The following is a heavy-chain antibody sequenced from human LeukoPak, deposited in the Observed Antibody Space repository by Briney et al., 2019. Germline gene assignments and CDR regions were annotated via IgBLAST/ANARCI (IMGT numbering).Heavy chain of an antibody. Sequence: PSETLSLTCTVSGGSISSSSYYWGWIRQPPGKGLEWIGSIYYSGSTYHNPSLKSRVTISVDTSKNQFSLKLSSVTAADTAVYYCARLGGESPAVPPPSDNWFDPWGQGTLVTVSS. D-gene: IGHD3-10*01. V-gene: IGHV4-39*01. CDR2: IYYSGST. CDR3: ARLGGESPAVPPPSDNWFDP. J-gene: IGHJ5*02. CDR1: GGSISSSSYY.